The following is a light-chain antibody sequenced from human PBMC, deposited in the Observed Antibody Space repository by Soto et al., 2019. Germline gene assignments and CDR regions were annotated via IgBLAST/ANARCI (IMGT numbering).Light chain of an antibody. V-gene: IGKV3-11*01. Sequence: VLLTQSPATLSLSPGKRATLSCGASQNIRSYLIWYQQKTGKAPRLLIYDVSNRATGIPARLSGSGYGTDFTITISSIENEDFEVYYCQQRTNWTLTFGGGTKVDIK. CDR1: QNIRSY. CDR3: QQRTNWTLT. J-gene: IGKJ4*01. CDR2: DVS.